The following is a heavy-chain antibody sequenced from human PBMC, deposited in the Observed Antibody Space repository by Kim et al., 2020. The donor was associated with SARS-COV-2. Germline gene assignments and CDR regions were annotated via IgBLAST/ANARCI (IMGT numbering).Heavy chain of an antibody. CDR2: IIPILGIA. J-gene: IGHJ5*02. CDR3: ARVWMGEAVREFDP. V-gene: IGHV1-69*04. CDR1: GGTFSSYA. D-gene: IGHD3-10*01. Sequence: SVKVSCKASGGTFSSYAISWVRQAPGQGLEWMGRIIPILGIANYAQKFQGRVTITADKSTSTAYMELSSLRSEDTAVYYCARVWMGEAVREFDPWGQGTLVTVSS.